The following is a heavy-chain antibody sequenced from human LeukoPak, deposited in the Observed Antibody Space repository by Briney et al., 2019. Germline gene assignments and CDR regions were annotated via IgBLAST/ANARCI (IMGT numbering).Heavy chain of an antibody. CDR3: ARDLDYLQSDY. J-gene: IGHJ4*02. CDR2: IKKDASEQ. CDR1: GFSFSDYW. V-gene: IGHV3-7*01. D-gene: IGHD5-24*01. Sequence: GGSLRLSCVASGFSFSDYWMNWFRQAPGKGLEWVATIKKDASEQYYVDSMKGRFTISRDNAKNSVYLQINSLTAEDTAVYYCARDLDYLQSDYWGQGTLVTVSS.